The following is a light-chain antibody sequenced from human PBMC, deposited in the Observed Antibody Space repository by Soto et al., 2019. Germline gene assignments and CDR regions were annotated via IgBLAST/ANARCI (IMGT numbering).Light chain of an antibody. J-gene: IGLJ2*01. CDR1: SSNIGAGYD. CDR3: QSYDSSLSCLV. Sequence: QSVLTQPPSVSGAPGQRVTISCTGSSSNIGAGYDVHWYQQLPGTAPKLLIYGNSNRPSGVPDRFSGSKSCTSASLAITGLQAEDEADYSCQSYDSSLSCLVFCGGTKVTVL. V-gene: IGLV1-40*01. CDR2: GNS.